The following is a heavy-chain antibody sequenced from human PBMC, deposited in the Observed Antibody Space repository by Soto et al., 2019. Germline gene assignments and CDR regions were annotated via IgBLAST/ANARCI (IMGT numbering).Heavy chain of an antibody. CDR1: GGSISSYY. CDR3: ARAPSTRITLVRGVPYYFDY. CDR2: ISYTGST. V-gene: IGHV4-59*01. Sequence: SETLSLTCTASGGSISSYYWSWIRQPPGKGLEWIGYISYTGSTNYNPSLKSRVTISVDTSKNLFSLKLSSVTAADTAVYYCARAPSTRITLVRGVPYYFDYWGQGTLVTVSS. D-gene: IGHD3-10*01. J-gene: IGHJ4*02.